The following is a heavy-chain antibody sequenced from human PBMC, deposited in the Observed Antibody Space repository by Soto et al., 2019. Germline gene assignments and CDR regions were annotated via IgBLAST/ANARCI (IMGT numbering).Heavy chain of an antibody. D-gene: IGHD2-21*02. CDR3: ARAYCGGDCYYVDY. Sequence: RGSLRLSCAASGFTFSSYGMHWVRQAPGKGLEWVAVIWYDGSNKYYADSVKGRFTISRDNSKNTLYLQMNSLRAEDTAVYYCARAYCGGDCYYVDYWGLGTLVTVS. V-gene: IGHV3-33*01. J-gene: IGHJ4*02. CDR1: GFTFSSYG. CDR2: IWYDGSNK.